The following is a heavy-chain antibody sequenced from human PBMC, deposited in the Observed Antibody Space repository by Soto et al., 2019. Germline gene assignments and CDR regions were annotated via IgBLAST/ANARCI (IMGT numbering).Heavy chain of an antibody. D-gene: IGHD2-8*01. CDR3: ARGMGRYFDL. CDR1: GDSIGNFY. Sequence: SEILSLTCAISGDSIGNFYWSWIRQPAGKGLESLGRLSASGRTNYSPSLQSRVTMSLDRSKNRFSLRLTSVSAADTAVYFCARGMGRYFDLWGRGTLVTVSS. J-gene: IGHJ2*01. V-gene: IGHV4-4*07. CDR2: LSASGRT.